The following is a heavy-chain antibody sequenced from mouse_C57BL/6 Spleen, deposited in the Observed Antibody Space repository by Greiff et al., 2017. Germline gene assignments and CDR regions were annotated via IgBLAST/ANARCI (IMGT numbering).Heavy chain of an antibody. CDR3: SRSYDYGSAWFAY. CDR2: INPGCGGT. J-gene: IGHJ3*01. V-gene: IGHV1-54*01. D-gene: IGHD1-1*01. CDR1: GYAFTNYL. Sequence: VQLQQSGAELVRPGTSVKVSCKASGYAFTNYLIEWVKQRPGQGLEWIGVINPGCGGTSYNEKFKGKATLTADKSSSTAYMQLSSLTSEDSAVYFGSRSYDYGSAWFAYWGQGALVTVSA.